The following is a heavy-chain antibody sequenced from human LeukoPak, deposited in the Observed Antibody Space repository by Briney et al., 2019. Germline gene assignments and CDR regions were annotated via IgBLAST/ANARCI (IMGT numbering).Heavy chain of an antibody. CDR3: ATKSRGGITMILYGMDV. V-gene: IGHV1-24*01. CDR2: FNPENGET. Sequence: ASVKVSCKVSGYTLTDLSMHWVRQAPGQGLEWMGCFNPENGETIYAQKFQGRVTMTEDTSTDTAYMELSSLRSEDTAVYYCATKSRGGITMILYGMDVWGQGTTVTVA. CDR1: GYTLTDLS. J-gene: IGHJ6*02. D-gene: IGHD3-22*01.